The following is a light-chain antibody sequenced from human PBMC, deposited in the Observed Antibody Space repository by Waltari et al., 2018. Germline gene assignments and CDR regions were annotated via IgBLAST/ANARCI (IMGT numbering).Light chain of an antibody. CDR2: GSS. CDR3: QSYDISLSVV. Sequence: QSVLTQPPSVSGAPGQRVTISCPGSGSNIGAGYEVPWYPQLPRAAPKLLIYGSSSRPLGVPDRFFGSTSGTSASLAITGLQAEDEADYYCQSYDISLSVVFGGGTKLTVL. V-gene: IGLV1-40*01. CDR1: GSNIGAGYE. J-gene: IGLJ3*02.